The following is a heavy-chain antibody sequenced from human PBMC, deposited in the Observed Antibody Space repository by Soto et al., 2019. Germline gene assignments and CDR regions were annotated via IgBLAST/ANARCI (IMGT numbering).Heavy chain of an antibody. D-gene: IGHD2-15*01. CDR1: GGSISSYY. J-gene: IGHJ2*01. Sequence: QVQLQESGPGLVKPSETLSLTCTVSGGSISSYYWSWIRQPPGKGLEWIGYIYYSGSTNYNPSPKSRVTISVDTSKNQFSLKLSSVTAADTAVYYCARHGRQDWYFDLWGRGTLVTVSS. CDR3: ARHGRQDWYFDL. CDR2: IYYSGST. V-gene: IGHV4-59*08.